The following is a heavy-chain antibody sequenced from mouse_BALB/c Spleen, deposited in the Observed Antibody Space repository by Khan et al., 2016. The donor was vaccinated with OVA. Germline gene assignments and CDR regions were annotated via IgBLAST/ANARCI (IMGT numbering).Heavy chain of an antibody. V-gene: IGHV1-63*02. CDR3: ARWATWYFDV. D-gene: IGHD3-1*01. J-gene: IGHJ1*01. CDR1: GYTFTNYW. CDR2: IYPGGYFT. Sequence: VQLQQSGGEVIRPGTSVRISCKASGYTFTNYWLGWIRQRPGHGLEWIGDIYPGGYFTNYNEHFKGKSTLTVDTSSSTANMQLSSLTSEYAAVYFCARWATWYFDVWGAGTTVTVSS.